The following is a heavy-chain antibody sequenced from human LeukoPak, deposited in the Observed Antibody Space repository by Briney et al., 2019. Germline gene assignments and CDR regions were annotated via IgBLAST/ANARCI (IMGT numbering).Heavy chain of an antibody. CDR1: GYTFTSYY. CDR2: INPSGGST. V-gene: IGHV1-46*01. D-gene: IGHD1-7*01. CDR3: ARVSGTTYGMDV. Sequence: ASVKVSCKASGYTFTSYYMHWVRQAPGQGLEWMGIINPSGGSTSYAQKFQGRVTMARDTSTSTVYMELSSLRSEDTAVYYCARVSGTTYGMDVWGQGTTVTVSS. J-gene: IGHJ6*02.